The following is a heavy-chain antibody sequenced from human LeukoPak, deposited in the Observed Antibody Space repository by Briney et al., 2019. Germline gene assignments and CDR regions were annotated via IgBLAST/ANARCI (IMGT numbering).Heavy chain of an antibody. CDR3: AKVRQRSTVTTKGAQHY. Sequence: GGSLRLSCAASGFTFSSYAMSWVRQAPGKGLEWVSAISGSGGSTYYADSVKGRFTLSRDNSKTTPYLQINSLRAQDTAVYYCAKVRQRSTVTTKGAQHYWGQGTLVTVSS. V-gene: IGHV3-23*01. CDR1: GFTFSSYA. D-gene: IGHD4-17*01. CDR2: ISGSGGST. J-gene: IGHJ4*02.